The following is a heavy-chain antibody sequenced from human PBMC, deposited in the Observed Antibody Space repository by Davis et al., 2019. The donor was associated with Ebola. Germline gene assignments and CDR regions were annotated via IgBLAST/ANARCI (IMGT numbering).Heavy chain of an antibody. CDR1: GDSITSSSYY. J-gene: IGHJ4*02. Sequence: MPSETLSLTCTVSGDSITSSSYYWAWIRQPPGKGLEWIANIHHSGTTFYNPSLKSRVTISVDTSKNQFSLKLNSVTAADTALYHCARQSLDFDYWGRGILVTVSS. CDR2: IHHSGTT. CDR3: ARQSLDFDY. V-gene: IGHV4-39*01.